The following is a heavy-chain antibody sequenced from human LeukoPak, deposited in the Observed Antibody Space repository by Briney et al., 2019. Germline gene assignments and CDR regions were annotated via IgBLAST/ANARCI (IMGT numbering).Heavy chain of an antibody. D-gene: IGHD2-2*01. V-gene: IGHV3-33*01. J-gene: IGHJ6*02. CDR1: GFTFSSHG. CDR3: ARDPRCSSMSCYRSSFYGMDV. Sequence: GGSLRLSCAASGFTFSSHGMHWVRQAPGKGLEWVAVIWYDGSNKYYADSVKGRFTISKDNSKNTLYLQMNSLRAEDTAVYYCARDPRCSSMSCYRSSFYGMDVWGQGTTVTVSS. CDR2: IWYDGSNK.